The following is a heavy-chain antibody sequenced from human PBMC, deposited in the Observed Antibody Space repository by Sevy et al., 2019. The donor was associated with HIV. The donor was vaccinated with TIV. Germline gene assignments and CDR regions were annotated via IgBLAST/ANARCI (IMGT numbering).Heavy chain of an antibody. CDR2: IQYDGSNK. CDR3: VKEGGGEGGDH. Sequence: GGSLRLSCGASGFSYCSYGMHWVRQAPGKGLEWVAYIQYDGSNKDYAASVKGRFIISRDNSKNTLDLQMNSLRVEDTAVYYCVKEGGGEGGDHWGQGTLVTVSS. V-gene: IGHV3-30*02. CDR1: GFSYCSYG. D-gene: IGHD2-21*01. J-gene: IGHJ4*02.